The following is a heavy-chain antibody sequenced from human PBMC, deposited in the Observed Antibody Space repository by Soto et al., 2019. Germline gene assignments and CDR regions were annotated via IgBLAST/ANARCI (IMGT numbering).Heavy chain of an antibody. J-gene: IGHJ4*02. V-gene: IGHV3-33*01. CDR1: GFTFSDYG. CDR3: ARVDFGGNSYYFDY. D-gene: IGHD1-7*01. Sequence: TGGSLRLSCVASGFTFSDYGIHWVRQAPDKGLEWVAVVWFDGSIQYYGDSVKGRFTISRDNSNNTVDLQMSNLRAEDTAVYYCARVDFGGNSYYFDYWGQGTPVTVSS. CDR2: VWFDGSIQ.